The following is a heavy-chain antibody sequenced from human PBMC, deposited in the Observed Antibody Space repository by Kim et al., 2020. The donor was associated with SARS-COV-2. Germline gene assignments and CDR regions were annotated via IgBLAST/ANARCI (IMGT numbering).Heavy chain of an antibody. V-gene: IGHV3-21*01. CDR3: ARHYDSSGYYPSYYYYGMDV. CDR1: GFTFSSYS. Sequence: GGSLRLSCAASGFTFSSYSMNWVRQAPGKGLEWVSSISSSSSYIYYADSVKGRFTISRDNAKNSLYLQMNSLRAEDTAVYYCARHYDSSGYYPSYYYYGMDVWGQGTTVTVSS. J-gene: IGHJ6*02. CDR2: ISSSSSYI. D-gene: IGHD3-22*01.